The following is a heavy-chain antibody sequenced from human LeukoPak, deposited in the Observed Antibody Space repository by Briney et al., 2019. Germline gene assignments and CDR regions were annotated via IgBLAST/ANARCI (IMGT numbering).Heavy chain of an antibody. J-gene: IGHJ1*01. CDR2: IYSGGST. CDR3: ATDPPSYYYDSSGYDQN. Sequence: PGGSLRLSCAASGFTVSSNYMSWVRQAPGKGLEWVSVIYSGGSTYYADSVKGRFTISRDNSKNTLYLQMNSLRAEDTAVYYCATDPPSYYYDSSGYDQNSGHGTLVTVSP. V-gene: IGHV3-66*01. CDR1: GFTVSSNY. D-gene: IGHD3-22*01.